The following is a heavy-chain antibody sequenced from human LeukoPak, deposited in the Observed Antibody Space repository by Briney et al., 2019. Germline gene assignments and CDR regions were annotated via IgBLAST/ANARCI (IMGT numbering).Heavy chain of an antibody. CDR1: GGTFSSYA. Sequence: SVKVSCKASGGTFSSYAISWVRQAPGQGLEWMGRIIPILGIANYAQKFQGRVTITADKSTSTAYMELSSLRPEDTAVYYCARRAGVGPRNYFDYWGQGTLVTVSS. CDR3: ARRAGVGPRNYFDY. J-gene: IGHJ4*02. V-gene: IGHV1-69*04. D-gene: IGHD1-26*01. CDR2: IIPILGIA.